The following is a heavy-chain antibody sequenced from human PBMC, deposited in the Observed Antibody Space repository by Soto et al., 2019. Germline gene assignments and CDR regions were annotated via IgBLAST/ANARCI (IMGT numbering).Heavy chain of an antibody. CDR3: ARDRSDNLNSYDAFDI. Sequence: SETLSLTCTVSGGSVSSGSHYWIWIPQPPGKGLEWIAYTYDTGSNSSDPSVARRVTISVDMSKNQVSLRLDSVTAADKAMYYCARDRSDNLNSYDAFDIWGQGTMVTASS. V-gene: IGHV4-61*01. CDR2: TYDTGSN. J-gene: IGHJ3*02. CDR1: GGSVSSGSHY. D-gene: IGHD1-1*01.